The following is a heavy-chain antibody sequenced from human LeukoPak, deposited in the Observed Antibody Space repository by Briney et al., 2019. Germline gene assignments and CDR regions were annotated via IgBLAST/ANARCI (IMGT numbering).Heavy chain of an antibody. CDR2: INPNSGGT. Sequence: ASVKVSCKASGYTFTGYYMHWVRQAPGQGLEWMGWINPNSGGTNYAQKFQGRVTMTRDTSISTAYMELSRLRSDDTAVYYCVGQLPHLYYFDYWGQGTLVTVSS. CDR3: VGQLPHLYYFDY. CDR1: GYTFTGYY. V-gene: IGHV1-2*02. D-gene: IGHD2-2*01. J-gene: IGHJ4*02.